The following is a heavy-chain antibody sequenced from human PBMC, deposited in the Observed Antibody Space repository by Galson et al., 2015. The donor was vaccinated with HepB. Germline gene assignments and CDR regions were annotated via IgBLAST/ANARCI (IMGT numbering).Heavy chain of an antibody. CDR2: TNPLGGST. Sequence: SVKVSCKASGYTFTNYYVSWVRQAPGQGLEWVGLTNPLGGSTVYADQFQDRVTMTSDTSTDTAYLELNWLRLDDTAIYYCAVVVFGYFDYWGQGTLVTVSS. CDR3: AVVVFGYFDY. V-gene: IGHV1-46*03. CDR1: GYTFTNYY. J-gene: IGHJ4*02. D-gene: IGHD3-22*01.